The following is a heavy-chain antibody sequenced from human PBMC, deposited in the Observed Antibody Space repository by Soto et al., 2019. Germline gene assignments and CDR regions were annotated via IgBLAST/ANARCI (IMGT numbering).Heavy chain of an antibody. D-gene: IGHD3-16*01. V-gene: IGHV4-39*01. CDR1: GGSISSGISY. CDR3: ARSTTSYVRFDY. CDR2: IYYSGNP. Sequence: SETLSLTCTVSGGSISSGISYWGWIRQPPGKGLEWIGSIYYSGNPYYNPSLKSRVTISVDTSKNQFSLKLNSVTAADTAVYYCARSTTSYVRFDYWGQGFPVTVSS. J-gene: IGHJ4*02.